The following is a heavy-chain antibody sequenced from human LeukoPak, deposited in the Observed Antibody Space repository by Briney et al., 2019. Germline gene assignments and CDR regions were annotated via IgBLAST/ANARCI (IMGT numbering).Heavy chain of an antibody. Sequence: PSETLSLTCSVSGASISSHYWSWIRQPPGKGLEWIGYIYYTGSTSYNPSLKSRVTISVDTSKNQFSLKLSSVTAADTAVYYCARRVIVAAAGTHGYYFDYWGQGTLVTVSS. D-gene: IGHD6-13*01. CDR3: ARRVIVAAAGTHGYYFDY. J-gene: IGHJ4*02. V-gene: IGHV4-59*08. CDR1: GASISSHY. CDR2: IYYTGST.